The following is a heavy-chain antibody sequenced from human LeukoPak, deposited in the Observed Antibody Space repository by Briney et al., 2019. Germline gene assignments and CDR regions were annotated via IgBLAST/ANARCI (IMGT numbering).Heavy chain of an antibody. CDR3: AREGYDSSGYYKTDY. V-gene: IGHV3-74*01. Sequence: PGGSLRLSCAASGFTFSSYWMHWVRQAPGKGLVWVSRINSDGSSTSYADSVEGRFTISRDNAKNTLYLQMNSLRAEDTAVYYCAREGYDSSGYYKTDYWGQGTLVTVSS. D-gene: IGHD3-22*01. CDR1: GFTFSSYW. J-gene: IGHJ4*02. CDR2: INSDGSST.